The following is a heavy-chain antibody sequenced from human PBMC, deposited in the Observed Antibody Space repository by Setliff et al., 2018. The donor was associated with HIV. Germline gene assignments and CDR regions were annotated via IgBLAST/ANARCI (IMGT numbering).Heavy chain of an antibody. CDR3: AREDGSNSHDTFEI. V-gene: IGHV4-39*07. J-gene: IGHJ3*02. CDR2: IYYSGST. CDR1: GGSIRSSIYY. D-gene: IGHD1-1*01. Sequence: SETLSLTCTVSGGSIRSSIYYWGWVRQPPGKGLEWIGSIYYSGSTNYNPSLKSRVTISIDTSKNQFSLKLSSVTAADTAMYYCAREDGSNSHDTFEIWGQGILVTVSS.